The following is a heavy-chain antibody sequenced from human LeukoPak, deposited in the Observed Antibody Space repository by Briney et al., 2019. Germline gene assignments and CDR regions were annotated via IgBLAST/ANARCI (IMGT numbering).Heavy chain of an antibody. CDR3: ARALPVRDALVRGVMDWFDP. CDR2: ISTGGSYI. Sequence: GGSLRLSCAASGFTFSNYDMSWVRQAPGKGLEWVSSISTGGSYIYYADSVKGRFTMSRDNAKNSLYLQMNSLTVEDTAVYYCARALPVRDALVRGVMDWFDPWGQGTLVTVSS. D-gene: IGHD3-10*01. J-gene: IGHJ5*02. CDR1: GFTFSNYD. V-gene: IGHV3-21*01.